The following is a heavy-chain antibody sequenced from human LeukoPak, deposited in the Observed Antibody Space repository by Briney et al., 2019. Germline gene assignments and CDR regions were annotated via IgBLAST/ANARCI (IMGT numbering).Heavy chain of an antibody. CDR2: INQDGSEK. D-gene: IGHD3-22*01. J-gene: IGHJ4*02. CDR3: ARRIYYYDSSGYHFDY. Sequence: PGGSLRLSCAASGFTFSSFWMSWVRRAPGKGLEWVANINQDGSEKYYVDSVKGRFTISRDSAKNSLFLQMNSLRAEDTAVYYCARRIYYYDSSGYHFDYWGQGTLVTVSS. V-gene: IGHV3-7*01. CDR1: GFTFSSFW.